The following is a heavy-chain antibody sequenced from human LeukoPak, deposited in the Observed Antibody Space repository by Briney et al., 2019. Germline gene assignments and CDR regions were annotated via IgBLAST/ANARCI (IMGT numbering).Heavy chain of an antibody. V-gene: IGHV3-48*03. Sequence: GGSLRLSCAASGFTFSSYEMNWVRQAPGKGLQWVSDISSSGTTIYYADSVKGRFSISRDNAKNSLYLQMNSLRAEDTAVYYCARKYCSTTSCLFDNWGQGTLVTVSS. CDR3: ARKYCSTTSCLFDN. D-gene: IGHD2-2*01. CDR1: GFTFSSYE. CDR2: ISSSGTTI. J-gene: IGHJ4*02.